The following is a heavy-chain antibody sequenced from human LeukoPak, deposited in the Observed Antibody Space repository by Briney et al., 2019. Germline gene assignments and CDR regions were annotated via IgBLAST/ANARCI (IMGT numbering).Heavy chain of an antibody. Sequence: LETLSLTCTVSGGSISSYYWSWIRQPPGKGLEWIGYIYYSGSTNYNPSLKSRVTISVDTSKNQFSLKLSSVTAADTAVYYCARGRYNGYWGQGTLVTVSS. CDR3: ARGRYNGY. D-gene: IGHD5-24*01. CDR1: GGSISSYY. CDR2: IYYSGST. V-gene: IGHV4-59*01. J-gene: IGHJ4*02.